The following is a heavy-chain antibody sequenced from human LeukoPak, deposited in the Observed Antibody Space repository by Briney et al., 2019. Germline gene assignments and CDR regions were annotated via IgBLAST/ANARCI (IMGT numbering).Heavy chain of an antibody. Sequence: GRSLRLSCSVSGFTFSSHAMQWVRQAPGKGLECVAYISYDGSFQYHADSVKGRFTISRDNSKDILYLQMNSLRVDDSATYYCVGEVGSRQMNSWGQGTLVTVSS. V-gene: IGHV3-30-3*01. CDR2: ISYDGSFQ. J-gene: IGHJ5*02. D-gene: IGHD1-26*01. CDR3: VGEVGSRQMNS. CDR1: GFTFSSHA.